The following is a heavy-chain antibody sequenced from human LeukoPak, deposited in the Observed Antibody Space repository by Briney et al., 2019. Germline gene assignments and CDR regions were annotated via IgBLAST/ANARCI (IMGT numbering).Heavy chain of an antibody. CDR3: ARDPDYGDYNWFDP. CDR1: GYTFTNYG. V-gene: IGHV1-18*01. Sequence: ASVKVSCKASGYTFTNYGISWVRQAPGQGLEWMGWISAYNGNTNYAQKLQGRVTMTTDTSTSTAYMELRSLRSDDTAVYYCARDPDYGDYNWFDPWGQGTLVTVSS. J-gene: IGHJ5*02. CDR2: ISAYNGNT. D-gene: IGHD4-17*01.